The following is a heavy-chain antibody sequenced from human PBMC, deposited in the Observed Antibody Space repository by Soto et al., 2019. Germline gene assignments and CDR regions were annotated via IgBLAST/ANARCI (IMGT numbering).Heavy chain of an antibody. D-gene: IGHD6-25*01. CDR3: AKARRPNFYNGMDV. J-gene: IGHJ6*02. CDR2: ITYDGSNK. Sequence: QVQLVESGGGVVQPGRSLRLSCAAAGFTCSSYGMHWVRQAPGKGLEWVAVITYDGSNKYYADSVKGRFTISRDNSKNTLYLQMNRLSAEDTAVYYCAKARRPNFYNGMDVWGQGTTVTVSS. V-gene: IGHV3-30*18. CDR1: GFTCSSYG.